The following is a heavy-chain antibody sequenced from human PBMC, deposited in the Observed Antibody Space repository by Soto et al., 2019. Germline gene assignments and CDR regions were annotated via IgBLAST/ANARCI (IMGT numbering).Heavy chain of an antibody. Sequence: GGSLRLSCACSGFTSCSYAMVWVRQTPGKGLEWVSAISTSGGSTFYSDSVKGRFTISRDNFKDTVFLQMNSLRAEDTALYYCAKNGLDNSPSAIDSWGPGTLVTVSS. CDR3: AKNGLDNSPSAIDS. V-gene: IGHV3-23*01. J-gene: IGHJ4*02. CDR1: GFTSCSYA. CDR2: ISTSGGST. D-gene: IGHD2-8*01.